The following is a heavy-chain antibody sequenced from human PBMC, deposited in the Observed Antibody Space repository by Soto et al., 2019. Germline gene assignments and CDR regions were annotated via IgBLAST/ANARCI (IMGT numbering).Heavy chain of an antibody. CDR3: ARGDGGNLHWYFNL. CDR1: GGSISTNNW. CDR2: IYHSGST. J-gene: IGHJ2*01. V-gene: IGHV4-4*02. Sequence: QMQLQESGPGLVKPSGTLSLTCAVSGGSISTNNWWSWVHQPPGKGLEWIGEIYHSGSTNYNPSLESRVTISVDKSKNQFSLKLSSVTAADTAVYYCARGDGGNLHWYFNLWGRGTLVTVSS. D-gene: IGHD2-21*01.